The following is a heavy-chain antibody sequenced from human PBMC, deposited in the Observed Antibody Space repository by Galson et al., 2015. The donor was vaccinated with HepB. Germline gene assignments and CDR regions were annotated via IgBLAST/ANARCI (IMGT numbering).Heavy chain of an antibody. CDR2: ISSSSTYI. J-gene: IGHJ3*02. D-gene: IGHD3-10*01. Sequence: SLRLSCAASGFTFNTYAMSWVRQGPGKGLEWVSSISSSSTYIFYADSVKGRFTISRDNAKKSLYLQMNSLRAEDTAVYYCARSVHGLWFGEEGHAFDIWGQGTMVTVSS. CDR1: GFTFNTYA. CDR3: ARSVHGLWFGEEGHAFDI. V-gene: IGHV3-21*01.